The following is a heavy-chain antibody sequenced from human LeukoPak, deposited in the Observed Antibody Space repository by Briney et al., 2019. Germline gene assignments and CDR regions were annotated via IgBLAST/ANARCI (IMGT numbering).Heavy chain of an antibody. D-gene: IGHD5-12*01. V-gene: IGHV3-30-3*01. CDR2: ISYDGSNK. J-gene: IGHJ4*02. Sequence: TGGSLRLSCAASGFTFSSYAMHWVRQAPGKGLEWVAVISYDGSNKYYADSVKGRFTISRDNSKNTLYLQMNSLRAEDTAVYYCAGEGWLLDYWGQGTLVTVSS. CDR1: GFTFSSYA. CDR3: AGEGWLLDY.